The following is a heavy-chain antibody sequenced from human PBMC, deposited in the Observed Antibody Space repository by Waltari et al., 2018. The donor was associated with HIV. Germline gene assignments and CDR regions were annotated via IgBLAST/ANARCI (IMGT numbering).Heavy chain of an antibody. V-gene: IGHV3-7*01. D-gene: IGHD3-10*01. J-gene: IGHJ5*02. CDR3: AGGGVLLWFGDLNWFDP. Sequence: EVQLVESGGGLVQPGGSLRLSCAASGFTFSSYWMSWVHQAPGKGLEWVDNVKQDGSEKYYVDSVKGRFTISRDNAKNSLYLQMNSLRAEDTAVYYCAGGGVLLWFGDLNWFDPWGQGTLVTVSS. CDR2: VKQDGSEK. CDR1: GFTFSSYW.